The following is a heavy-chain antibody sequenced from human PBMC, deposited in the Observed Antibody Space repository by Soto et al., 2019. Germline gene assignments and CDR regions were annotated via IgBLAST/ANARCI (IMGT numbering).Heavy chain of an antibody. CDR2: IRRKTNNYAT. CDR3: TILPYYMDV. D-gene: IGHD2-21*01. Sequence: EVRLVESGGGLVQPGGSLRLSCAASGFSFSDSGIHWVRQASGKGLEWVGRIRRKTNNYATAYAASVEGRFSISRDDSKNTAFLQMNSLKTEDTAVYYCTILPYYMDVWGKGTTVTVSS. CDR1: GFSFSDSG. V-gene: IGHV3-73*01. J-gene: IGHJ6*04.